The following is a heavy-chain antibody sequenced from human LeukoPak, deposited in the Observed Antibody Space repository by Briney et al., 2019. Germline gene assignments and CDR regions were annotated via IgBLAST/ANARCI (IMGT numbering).Heavy chain of an antibody. CDR1: GGSFSGYY. Sequence: SETLSLTCAVYGGSFSGYYWSWIRQPPGKGLEWIGEISHSGSTNYNPSLKSRVTISVDTSKNQFSLKLSSVTAADTAVYYCARGRRSGWYNWGQGTLVTVSS. J-gene: IGHJ4*02. V-gene: IGHV4-34*01. CDR3: ARGRRSGWYN. CDR2: ISHSGST. D-gene: IGHD6-19*01.